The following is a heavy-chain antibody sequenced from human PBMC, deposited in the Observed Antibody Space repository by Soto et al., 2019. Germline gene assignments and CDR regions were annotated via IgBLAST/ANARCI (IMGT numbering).Heavy chain of an antibody. J-gene: IGHJ3*02. CDR3: ARDGGLTSGYALEI. D-gene: IGHD3-22*01. CDR1: GGSISNDAHY. Sequence: QVQLKESGPGLVKPSQTLTLTCTVSGGSISNDAHYWNWIRQVPGKGLEWLGNIHASGTTSYYPSLRSLVSISIDASKKQFSLKVTSATAADTAVYFCARDGGLTSGYALEIWGQGTVVTVSS. V-gene: IGHV4-31*01. CDR2: IHASGTT.